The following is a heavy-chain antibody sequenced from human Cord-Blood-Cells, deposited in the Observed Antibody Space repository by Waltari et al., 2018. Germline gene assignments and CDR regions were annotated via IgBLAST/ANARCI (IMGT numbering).Heavy chain of an antibody. CDR1: GGSISSSSSY. Sequence: QLQLQESGPGLVKPSETLSLTCTVSGGSISSSSSYWGWIRQPPGKGLEWIGSIYYSGSTYYNPSLKSRVTISVDTSKNQFSLKLSSVTAADTAVYYCARLNWNYAFDIWGQGTMVTVSS. CDR2: IYYSGST. CDR3: ARLNWNYAFDI. J-gene: IGHJ3*02. V-gene: IGHV4-39*01. D-gene: IGHD1-7*01.